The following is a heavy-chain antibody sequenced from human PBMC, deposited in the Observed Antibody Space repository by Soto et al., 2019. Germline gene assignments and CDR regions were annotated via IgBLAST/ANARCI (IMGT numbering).Heavy chain of an antibody. CDR3: ARGDYVRNIDY. Sequence: NPSETLSLTCTVSGGSISGGDYYWSWNRQPPGKGLEWIGYIYYSGSTNYNPSLKSRVTISVDTSKNQFSLKLSSVTAADTAVYYCARGDYVRNIDYWGQGTLVTVSS. CDR1: GGSISGGDYY. CDR2: IYYSGST. V-gene: IGHV4-61*08. J-gene: IGHJ4*02. D-gene: IGHD4-17*01.